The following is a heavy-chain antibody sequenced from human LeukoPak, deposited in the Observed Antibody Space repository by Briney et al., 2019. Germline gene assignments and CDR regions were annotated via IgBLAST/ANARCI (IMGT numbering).Heavy chain of an antibody. V-gene: IGHV4-59*01. CDR2: IYYSGST. Sequence: SETLSLTCTVSGGSMKNYYWSWIRQPPGKGLEWIGYIYYSGSTKYNPSLKSRVIISVDTSKNQFSLKLSSVTAADTAAYYCARDYYDSSGYYSYFDYWGQGTLLTVSS. D-gene: IGHD3-22*01. CDR3: ARDYYDSSGYYSYFDY. J-gene: IGHJ4*02. CDR1: GGSMKNYY.